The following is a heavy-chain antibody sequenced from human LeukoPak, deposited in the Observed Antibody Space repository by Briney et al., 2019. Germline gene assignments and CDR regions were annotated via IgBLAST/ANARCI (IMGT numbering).Heavy chain of an antibody. Sequence: GGSLRLSCVASGFIFSDYYMSWYRQAPGKGLEWVSYISPSASTTEYADSVKGRFTVSRDNAKNSLYLQMDSLRAADTAMYYCAGGHHQSIYWGQGLLVTVSS. CDR2: ISPSASTT. V-gene: IGHV3-11*01. D-gene: IGHD1-14*01. CDR1: GFIFSDYY. J-gene: IGHJ4*02. CDR3: AGGHHQSIY.